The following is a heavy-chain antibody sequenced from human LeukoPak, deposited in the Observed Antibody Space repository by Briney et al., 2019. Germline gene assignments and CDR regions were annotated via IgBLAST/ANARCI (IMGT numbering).Heavy chain of an antibody. Sequence: ASVKVSCKASGYTFTSYGITWVRQAPGQGLEWMGWVNPYNGKTNYAQKIQGRVTMTTDTSTNTAYLELRSLRSDYTAVYYCARGPGYYGSGSYYTQSQFGFDYWGQGTLVTVSS. CDR3: ARGPGYYGSGSYYTQSQFGFDY. J-gene: IGHJ4*02. V-gene: IGHV1-18*01. CDR2: VNPYNGKT. CDR1: GYTFTSYG. D-gene: IGHD3-10*01.